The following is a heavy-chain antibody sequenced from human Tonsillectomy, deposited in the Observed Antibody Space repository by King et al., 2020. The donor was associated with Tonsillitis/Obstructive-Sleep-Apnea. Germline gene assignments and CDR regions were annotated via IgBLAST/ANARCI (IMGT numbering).Heavy chain of an antibody. D-gene: IGHD3-10*01. V-gene: IGHV4-59*01. CDR1: GGSIISNY. CDR3: ARDRGRVYYYGMDV. CDR2: MYYTGSI. J-gene: IGHJ6*02. Sequence: VQLQESGPGLVRPSETLSLTCSVSGGSIISNYWSWIRQPPGKGLEWIGYMYYTGSINYNPSLQRRVTISVDTSKNQFSLKLNSVTAADTAVDYCARDRGRVYYYGMDVWGQGTTVTVSS.